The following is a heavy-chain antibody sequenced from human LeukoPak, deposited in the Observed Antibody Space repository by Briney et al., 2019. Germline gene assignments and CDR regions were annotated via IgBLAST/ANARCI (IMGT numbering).Heavy chain of an antibody. Sequence: ASVKVSCKASGYTFTGYYMHWVRQAPGQGLEWMGWINPNSGGTNYAQKFQGRVTMTRDTSISTAYMKLSRLRSDDTAVYYCARGRWRDGYNLINAFDIWGQGTMVTVSS. V-gene: IGHV1-2*02. CDR3: ARGRWRDGYNLINAFDI. D-gene: IGHD5-24*01. J-gene: IGHJ3*02. CDR1: GYTFTGYY. CDR2: INPNSGGT.